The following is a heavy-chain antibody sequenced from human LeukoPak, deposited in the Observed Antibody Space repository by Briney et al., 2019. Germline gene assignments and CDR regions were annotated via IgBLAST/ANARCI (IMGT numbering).Heavy chain of an antibody. V-gene: IGHV3-30*19. J-gene: IGHJ4*02. CDR1: GFTFSSYG. CDR3: ARDRGGLGDFDY. CDR2: ILSDGSKE. Sequence: GGSLRLSCAASGFTFSSYGMHWVRQAPGKGLEWVAVILSDGSKEFYTDSVKGRFTISRDNSKNTLYLQMNSLRAEDTAVYYCARDRGGLGDFDYWGQGTLVTVSS. D-gene: IGHD3-10*01.